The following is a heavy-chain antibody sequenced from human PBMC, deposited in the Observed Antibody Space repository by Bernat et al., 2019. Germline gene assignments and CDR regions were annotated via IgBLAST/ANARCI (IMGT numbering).Heavy chain of an antibody. Sequence: QLVESGGGLVLPGGSLRLSCAASGFPLSSYEMNWVRKTPGKGLQWISSISTSGTSISYADSVKGRFTISRDNARDSLYLQMSSLRAEDTAVYYCARDIDSGYDSSPFDYWGQGTLVTVSS. D-gene: IGHD5-12*01. V-gene: IGHV3-48*03. CDR2: ISTSGTSI. CDR3: ARDIDSGYDSSPFDY. J-gene: IGHJ4*02. CDR1: GFPLSSYE.